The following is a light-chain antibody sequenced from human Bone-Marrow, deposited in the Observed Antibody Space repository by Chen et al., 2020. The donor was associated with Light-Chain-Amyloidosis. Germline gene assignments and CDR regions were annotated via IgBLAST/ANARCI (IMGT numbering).Light chain of an antibody. J-gene: IGLJ3*02. CDR3: QSYDSSLSGSRV. CDR2: SNS. CDR1: SSNIGAGYD. V-gene: IGLV1-40*01. Sequence: QPVLTQPPSVSVAPGQRVTISCTGSSSNIGAGYDVHWYQQLPGTAPKLLVYSNSHRPSGIPDRFSGSKSGTSASLAITGLRAEDEADYYCQSYDSSLSGSRVFGGGTKLTVL.